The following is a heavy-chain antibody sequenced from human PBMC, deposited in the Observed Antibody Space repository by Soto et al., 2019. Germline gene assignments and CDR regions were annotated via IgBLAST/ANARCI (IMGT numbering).Heavy chain of an antibody. D-gene: IGHD6-19*01. CDR3: ARDSGYSSGWYSGWFDP. V-gene: IGHV3-33*01. CDR2: IWYDGSNK. J-gene: IGHJ5*02. Sequence: QVQLVESGGGVVQPGRSLRLSCAASGFTFSSYGMHWVRQAPGKGLEWVAVIWYDGSNKYYADSVKGRFTISRDNSKNXXYLQMNSLRAEDTAVYYCARDSGYSSGWYSGWFDPWGQGTLVTVSS. CDR1: GFTFSSYG.